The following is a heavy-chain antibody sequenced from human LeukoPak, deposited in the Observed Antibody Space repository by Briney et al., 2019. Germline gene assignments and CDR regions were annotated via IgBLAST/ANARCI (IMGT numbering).Heavy chain of an antibody. CDR1: VYRFTSYG. CDR2: ISGYNGNT. CDR3: ARASRVYYDSSGYYPKDDAFDI. Sequence: GASVKVSCKASVYRFTSYGISWVRQAPGQGLEWMGWISGYNGNTNYEQKIQGRVIMTTDTSTSTAYMELRSLRSDDTAVYYCARASRVYYDSSGYYPKDDAFDIWGQGTMVTVSA. V-gene: IGHV1-18*01. J-gene: IGHJ3*02. D-gene: IGHD3-22*01.